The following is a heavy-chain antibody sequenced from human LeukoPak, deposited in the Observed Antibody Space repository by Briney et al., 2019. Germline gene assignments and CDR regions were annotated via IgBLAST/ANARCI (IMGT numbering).Heavy chain of an antibody. D-gene: IGHD1-26*01. J-gene: IGHJ4*02. CDR3: AREGGSSRSLEN. V-gene: IGHV4-4*07. Sequence: SETLSLTCNVSGGSISSSYWSWIRQPAGKGLEWIGRIYASGSSNYNPSLKSRVTMSVDTSKNQFSLNLSSVTAADTAVYYCAREGGSSRSLENWGQGTPVTVSS. CDR2: IYASGSS. CDR1: GGSISSSY.